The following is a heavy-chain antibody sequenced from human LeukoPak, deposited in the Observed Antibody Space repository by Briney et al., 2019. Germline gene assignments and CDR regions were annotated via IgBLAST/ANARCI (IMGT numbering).Heavy chain of an antibody. CDR2: IYYSGST. D-gene: IGHD5-12*01. V-gene: IGHV4-59*01. CDR1: GGSISGAY. Sequence: SETLSLTCSVSGGSISGAYWSWIRQAPGKGLEWIGYIYYSGSTDYNPSLESRVTISIDTSKNHFSLNLTAVTAADTAIYYCARTGSGRDYYGMDVWGQGTSVTVSS. CDR3: ARTGSGRDYYGMDV. J-gene: IGHJ6*02.